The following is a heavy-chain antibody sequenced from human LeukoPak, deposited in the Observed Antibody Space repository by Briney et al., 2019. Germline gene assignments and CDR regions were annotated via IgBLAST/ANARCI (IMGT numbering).Heavy chain of an antibody. CDR3: ARAPGAFSAFDI. Sequence: SGGSLRLSCAASGFTFSSYSMNWVRQAPGKGLEWVSSISSSSSYIYYADSVKGRFTISRDNAKNSLYLQMNSLRAEDTAVYYCARAPGAFSAFDIWGQGTMVTVSS. J-gene: IGHJ3*02. CDR1: GFTFSSYS. V-gene: IGHV3-21*01. CDR2: ISSSSSYI.